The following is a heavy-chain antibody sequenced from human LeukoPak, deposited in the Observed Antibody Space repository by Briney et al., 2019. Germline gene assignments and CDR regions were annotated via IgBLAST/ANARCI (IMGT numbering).Heavy chain of an antibody. J-gene: IGHJ4*02. D-gene: IGHD3-10*01. V-gene: IGHV3-23*01. Sequence: GGSLRLSCVVSGITLSNYGMSWVRQAPGKGLEWVSDISERGGSTNYADSVKGRFIISRDTSKNTVYLQMNSLRVEDTAVYFCAKRGIVIRAVIIIGFHKEAYYFDYWGQGILVTVSS. CDR3: AKRGIVIRAVIIIGFHKEAYYFDY. CDR2: ISERGGST. CDR1: GITLSNYG.